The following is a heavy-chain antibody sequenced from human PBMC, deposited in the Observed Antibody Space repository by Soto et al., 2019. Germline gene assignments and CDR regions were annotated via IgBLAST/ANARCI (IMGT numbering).Heavy chain of an antibody. J-gene: IGHJ5*02. D-gene: IGHD2-2*01. CDR1: GYSISNAYY. Sequence: SETLSLTCAVSGYSISNAYYLVLIRHPPGKVLEWIGSIYQSGSTYYNPSLKSRVTISMDTSKNQFSLKLNSVTAADTAVYYCARENDCSTTTCYSSGWFDPWGQGTLVTVSS. V-gene: IGHV4-38-2*02. CDR3: ARENDCSTTTCYSSGWFDP. CDR2: IYQSGST.